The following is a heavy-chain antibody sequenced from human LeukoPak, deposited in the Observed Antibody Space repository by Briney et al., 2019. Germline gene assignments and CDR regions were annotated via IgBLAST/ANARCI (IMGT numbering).Heavy chain of an antibody. CDR3: ASFRYGGSGISFDP. D-gene: IGHD3-10*01. CDR1: GGTFSSYA. V-gene: IGHV1-69*06. Sequence: GASVKVSCKASGGTFSSYAISWVRQAPGQGLEWMGGIIPIFGTANYAQKFQGRVTITADKSTSTAYMELSSLRSEDTAVYYCASFRYGGSGISFDPWGQGTLVTVSS. J-gene: IGHJ5*02. CDR2: IIPIFGTA.